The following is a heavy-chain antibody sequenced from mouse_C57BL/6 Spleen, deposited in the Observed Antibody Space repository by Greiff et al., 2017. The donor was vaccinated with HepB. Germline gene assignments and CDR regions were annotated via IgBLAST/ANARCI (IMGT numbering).Heavy chain of an antibody. D-gene: IGHD1-1*01. J-gene: IGHJ1*03. CDR3: ARGGTTVVADWYFDV. CDR2: ISYDGSN. Sequence: DVKLQESGPGLVKPSQSLSLTCSVTGYSITSGYNWNWIRQFPGNKLEWMGYISYDGSNNYNPSLKNRISITRDTSKNQFFLKLNSVTTEDTATYYWARGGTTVVADWYFDVWGTGTTVTVSS. CDR1: GYSITSGYN. V-gene: IGHV3-6*01.